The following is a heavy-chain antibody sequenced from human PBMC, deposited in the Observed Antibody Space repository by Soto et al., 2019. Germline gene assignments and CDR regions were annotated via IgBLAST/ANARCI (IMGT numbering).Heavy chain of an antibody. CDR1: GGSVSSDIYY. D-gene: IGHD6-13*01. J-gene: IGHJ5*02. V-gene: IGHV4-61*01. Sequence: PSETLSLTCTVSGGSVSSDIYYWSWLRHPPGKGLEWIGYIYYSGRNNYNPSLKSRVTISVETSKNQFSLKMSSVTAEDTAVYYCARLDLAAAGTRGWFDPWGPGPMMTVYS. CDR3: ARLDLAAAGTRGWFDP. CDR2: IYYSGRN.